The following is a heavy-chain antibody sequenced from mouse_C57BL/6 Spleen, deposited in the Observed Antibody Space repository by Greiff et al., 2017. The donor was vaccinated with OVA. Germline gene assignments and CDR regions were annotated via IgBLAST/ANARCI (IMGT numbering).Heavy chain of an antibody. CDR2: ISYDGSN. V-gene: IGHV3-6*01. J-gene: IGHJ4*01. Sequence: EVKLVESGPGLVKPSQSLSLTCSVTGYSITSGYYWNWIRQFPGNKLEWMGYISYDGSNNYNPSLKNRISITRDTSKNQFFLKLNSVTTEDTATYYCARAPAVVAPYAMDYWGQGTSVTVSS. CDR3: ARAPAVVAPYAMDY. D-gene: IGHD1-1*01. CDR1: GYSITSGYY.